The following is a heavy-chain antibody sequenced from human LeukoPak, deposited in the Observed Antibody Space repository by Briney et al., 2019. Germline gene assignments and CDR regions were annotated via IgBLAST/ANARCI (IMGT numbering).Heavy chain of an antibody. D-gene: IGHD3-9*01. Sequence: PSETLSLTCTVSGGSISSGDYYWSWIRQPPGKGLEWIGYIYYSGSTYYNPSLKSRVTISVDTSKNQFPLKLSSVTAADTAVYYCARIFYDILTIYFDYWGQGTLVTVSS. J-gene: IGHJ4*02. CDR3: ARIFYDILTIYFDY. CDR2: IYYSGST. V-gene: IGHV4-30-4*01. CDR1: GGSISSGDYY.